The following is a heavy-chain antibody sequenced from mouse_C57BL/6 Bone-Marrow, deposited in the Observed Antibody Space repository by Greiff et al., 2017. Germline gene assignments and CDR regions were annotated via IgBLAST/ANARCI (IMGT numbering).Heavy chain of an antibody. Sequence: VQLQQPGAELVKPGASVKMSCKASGYTFTSYWITWVKQRPGQGLEWIGDIYPGSGSTNYNEKFKSKATLTVDTSSSTAYTQLSSLTSEDSAVYYCAREYSSGYLYCAMDYWGRGTSVTVSS. J-gene: IGHJ4*01. D-gene: IGHD3-2*02. V-gene: IGHV1-55*01. CDR1: GYTFTSYW. CDR2: IYPGSGST. CDR3: AREYSSGYLYCAMDY.